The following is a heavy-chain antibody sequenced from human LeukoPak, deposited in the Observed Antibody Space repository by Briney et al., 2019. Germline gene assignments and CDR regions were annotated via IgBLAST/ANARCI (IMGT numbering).Heavy chain of an antibody. J-gene: IGHJ5*02. CDR1: QFTFSSFG. CDR2: IRYDGSNK. CDR3: ARAPSPHDYGVLWFDP. D-gene: IGHD4-17*01. Sequence: GGSLRLSCAASQFTFSSFGMHWVRQAPGKGLEWVAFIRYDGSNKFYADSVQGRFSISRDNSRNTLYLQMNSLRAEDTAVYYCARAPSPHDYGVLWFDPWGQGTLVTVSS. V-gene: IGHV3-30*02.